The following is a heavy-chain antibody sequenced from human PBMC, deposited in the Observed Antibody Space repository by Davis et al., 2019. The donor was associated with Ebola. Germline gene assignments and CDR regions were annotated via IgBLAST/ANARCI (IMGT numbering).Heavy chain of an antibody. CDR3: TSLGYCSGGSCYNYGMDV. CDR1: GFTFSGSA. J-gene: IGHJ6*02. CDR2: IRSKANSYAT. V-gene: IGHV3-73*01. D-gene: IGHD2-15*01. Sequence: GESLKISCAASGFTFSGSAMHWVRQASGKGLEWVGRIRSKANSYATAYAASVKGRFTIPRNDSKNTAYLQMKSLKTEDTAVYYCTSLGYCSGGSCYNYGMDVWGQGTTVTVSS.